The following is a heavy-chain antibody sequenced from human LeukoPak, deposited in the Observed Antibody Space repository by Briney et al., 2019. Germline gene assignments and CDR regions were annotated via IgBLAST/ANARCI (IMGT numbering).Heavy chain of an antibody. J-gene: IGHJ4*02. CDR1: GVSISGTNW. D-gene: IGHD1-26*01. Sequence: SETLPLTCGVSGVSISGTNWWSWVRQPPGQGLEWIGEISLRGLTNYNPSLRSRLTMSLDESKNQVSLNLTSVTAADTAVYYCSRESGPFSPFGFWGQGTLVTVSS. V-gene: IGHV4-4*02. CDR3: SRESGPFSPFGF. CDR2: ISLRGLT.